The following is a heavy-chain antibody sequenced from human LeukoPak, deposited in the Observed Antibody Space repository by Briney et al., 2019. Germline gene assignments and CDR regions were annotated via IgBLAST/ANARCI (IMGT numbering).Heavy chain of an antibody. J-gene: IGHJ5*02. D-gene: IGHD6-13*01. CDR3: ARDPSSSWYLFGFWFDP. CDR2: INPNSGGT. V-gene: IGHV1-2*02. Sequence: ASVKVSCKASGYTSTGYYMHWVRQAPGQGLEWMGWINPNSGGTNYAQKFQGRVTMTRDTSISTAYMELSRLRSDDTAVYYCARDPSSSWYLFGFWFDPWGQGTLVTVSS. CDR1: GYTSTGYY.